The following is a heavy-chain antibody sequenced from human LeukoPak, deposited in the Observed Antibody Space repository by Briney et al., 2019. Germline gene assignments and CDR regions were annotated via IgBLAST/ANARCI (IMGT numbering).Heavy chain of an antibody. V-gene: IGHV3-74*01. CDR2: IKSDGSDT. D-gene: IGHD1-26*01. Sequence: GGSLRLSCAASGFTFSSYWMHWVRQAPGKGLVWVSRIKSDGSDTSYADSVKGRFTISRDNAKNTLYLQMNSLKVEDTAVCYCGVPKVGASGLEYWGQGTLVTVSS. J-gene: IGHJ4*02. CDR3: GVPKVGASGLEY. CDR1: GFTFSSYW.